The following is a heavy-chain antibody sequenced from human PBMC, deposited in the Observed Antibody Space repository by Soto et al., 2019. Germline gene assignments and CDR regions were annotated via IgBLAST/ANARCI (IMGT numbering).Heavy chain of an antibody. CDR2: IYHSGST. D-gene: IGHD5-18*01. V-gene: IGHV4-38-2*01. Sequence: PSETLSLTCAVSGYSISSGYYWGWIRQPPGKGLEWIGRIYHSGSTYYNPSLKSRVTISVDTSKNQFSLKLSSVTAADTAVYYCARVEGYSYGSPGYYFDYWGQGTLVTVSS. J-gene: IGHJ4*02. CDR3: ARVEGYSYGSPGYYFDY. CDR1: GYSISSGYY.